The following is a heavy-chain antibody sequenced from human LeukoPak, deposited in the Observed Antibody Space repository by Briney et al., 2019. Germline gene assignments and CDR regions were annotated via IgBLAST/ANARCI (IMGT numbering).Heavy chain of an antibody. CDR1: GFTFSSYA. Sequence: PGGSLRLSCAASGFTFSSYAMSWVRQAPGKGLEWVSAISGSGGSTYYADSVKGRFTISRDNSKNTLYLQMNSLRAEDTAVYYCAKDRGHDSSGYYTPDAFDIWGQGTMVTVSS. D-gene: IGHD3-22*01. V-gene: IGHV3-23*01. CDR2: ISGSGGST. CDR3: AKDRGHDSSGYYTPDAFDI. J-gene: IGHJ3*02.